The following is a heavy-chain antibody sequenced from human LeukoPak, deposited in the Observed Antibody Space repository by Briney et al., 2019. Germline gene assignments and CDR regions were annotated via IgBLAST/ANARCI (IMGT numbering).Heavy chain of an antibody. CDR2: IYYSGST. CDR3: ARDSATRVWWFDP. CDR1: GGSISSSSYY. Sequence: SETLSLTCTVSGGSISSSSYYWGWIRQPPGRGLEWIGYIYYSGSTNYNPSLKSRVTISVDTSKNQFSLKLSSVTAADTAVYYCARDSATRVWWFDPWGQGTLVTVSS. V-gene: IGHV4-61*05. D-gene: IGHD5-24*01. J-gene: IGHJ5*02.